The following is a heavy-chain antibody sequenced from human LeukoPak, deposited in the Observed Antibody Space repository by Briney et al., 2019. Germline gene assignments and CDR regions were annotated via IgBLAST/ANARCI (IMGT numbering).Heavy chain of an antibody. CDR2: ISWNSGSI. CDR3: AKDIGSVVVVPAGGGYYFDY. V-gene: IGHV3-9*01. J-gene: IGHJ4*02. D-gene: IGHD2-2*01. Sequence: GGSLRLSCAASGFTFDDYAMHWVRQAPGKGLEWVSGISWNSGSIGYADSVKGRFTISRDNAKNSLYLQMNSLRAEDTALYYCAKDIGSVVVVPAGGGYYFDYWGQGTLVTVSS. CDR1: GFTFDDYA.